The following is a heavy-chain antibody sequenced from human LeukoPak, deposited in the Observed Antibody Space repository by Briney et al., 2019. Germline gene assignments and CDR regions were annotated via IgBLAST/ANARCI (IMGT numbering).Heavy chain of an antibody. J-gene: IGHJ3*02. D-gene: IGHD3-22*01. V-gene: IGHV3-30*02. CDR3: AKIDYDSSGATDAFDI. CDR1: GFTFSSYG. Sequence: GGSLRLSCAASGFTFSSYGMHWVRQAPGKGLKWVAFIRYDGSNKYYADSVKGRFTISRDNSKNTLYLQMNSLRAEDTAVYYCAKIDYDSSGATDAFDIWGQGTMVTASS. CDR2: IRYDGSNK.